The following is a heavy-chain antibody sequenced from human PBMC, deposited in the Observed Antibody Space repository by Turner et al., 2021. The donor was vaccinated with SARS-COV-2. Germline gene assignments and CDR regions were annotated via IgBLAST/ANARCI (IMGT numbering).Heavy chain of an antibody. CDR1: GFSVSTSG. J-gene: IGHJ6*02. Sequence: AQPLLSRRCVVQPGGCLRLSWAASGFSVSTSGMHWFRQAPGKGREWVAFMSAVETVTYYADSVKGGFTISRDNSKNTQYLQMNSLSAEDTAVYYFARGRIIWDRGVYYYYGMDVWGQGTTVTVSS. V-gene: IGHV3-30*19. D-gene: IGHD1-26*01. CDR3: ARGRIIWDRGVYYYYGMDV. CDR2: MSAVETVT.